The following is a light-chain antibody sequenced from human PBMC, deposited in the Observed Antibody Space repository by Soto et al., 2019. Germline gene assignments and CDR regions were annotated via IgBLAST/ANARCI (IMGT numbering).Light chain of an antibody. CDR3: QQYGSSLFT. CDR1: QSISNSY. V-gene: IGKV3-20*01. J-gene: IGKJ3*01. CDR2: AAS. Sequence: EIVLTQSPGTLSLSPGERATLSCRASQSISNSYLVWYQQKPGQAPRLLIYAASRRATGIPDRFSGSRSGTDFTLTISRLEPEDFAVYYCQQYGSSLFTFGPGTKVDFK.